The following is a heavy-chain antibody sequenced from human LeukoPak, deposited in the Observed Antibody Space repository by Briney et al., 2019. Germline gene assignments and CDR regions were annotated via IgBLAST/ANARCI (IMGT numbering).Heavy chain of an antibody. J-gene: IGHJ4*02. CDR2: IYISGST. Sequence: SEALSLTCTVSGASINSHYWSWIRQPAGKGLEWIGRIYISGSTNYNSSLQSRVTMSVDTSKNQFSLKLSSVTAADTAVYYCARALNPLPGTYYFDYWGQGTLVTVSS. V-gene: IGHV4-4*07. CDR3: ARALNPLPGTYYFDY. D-gene: IGHD2-15*01. CDR1: GASINSHY.